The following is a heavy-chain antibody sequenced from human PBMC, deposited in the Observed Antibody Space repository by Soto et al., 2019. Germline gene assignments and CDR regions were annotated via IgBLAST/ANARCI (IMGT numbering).Heavy chain of an antibody. Sequence: QVQLQESGPGLVKPSETLSLTCTVSGGSITNYYCSWFRQPPGKGLEWIGYINYDGYSAYNLSLKRRVPLSRDASKTQFSLMLESVTATDTAVYCARHGFGPLHGLVDVWGPGTTVIVSS. V-gene: IGHV4-59*08. J-gene: IGHJ6*02. CDR3: ARHGFGPLHGLVDV. CDR2: INYDGYS. CDR1: GGSITNYY. D-gene: IGHD3-10*01.